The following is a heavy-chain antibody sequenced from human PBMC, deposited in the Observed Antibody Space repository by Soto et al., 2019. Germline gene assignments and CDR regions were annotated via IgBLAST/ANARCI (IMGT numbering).Heavy chain of an antibody. Sequence: QVQLVQSGAEVKKPGSSVKVSCKASGGTFSSYAISWVRPAPGQGLEWMGGIIPIFGTANYAQKFQGRVTITADESSSTAYLELGSLRSEDTAVYYCARETSREGLRLSLWVTCGFDPWGQETLGTFSS. CDR2: IIPIFGTA. CDR1: GGTFSSYA. J-gene: IGHJ5*02. CDR3: ARETSREGLRLSLWVTCGFDP. D-gene: IGHD3-3*01. V-gene: IGHV1-69*01.